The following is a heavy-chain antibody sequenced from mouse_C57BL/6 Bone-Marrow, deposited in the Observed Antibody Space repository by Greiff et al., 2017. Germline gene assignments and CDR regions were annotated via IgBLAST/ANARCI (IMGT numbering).Heavy chain of an antibody. CDR2: IYPGGGYT. CDR1: GYTFTNYW. J-gene: IGHJ1*01. Sequence: VQLQQSGAELVRPGTSVKISCKASGYTFTNYWLGWVKPRPGHGLAWIGDIYPGGGYTNYNEKFKGKATLTAATSSSTAYMQLSSLTSEDSAVYFCARFYYGSSYWYFDVWGAGTTVTVSS. V-gene: IGHV1-63*02. CDR3: ARFYYGSSYWYFDV. D-gene: IGHD1-1*01.